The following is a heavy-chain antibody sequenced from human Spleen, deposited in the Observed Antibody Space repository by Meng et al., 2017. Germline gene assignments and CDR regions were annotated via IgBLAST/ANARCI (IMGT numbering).Heavy chain of an antibody. CDR2: VSDRGGST. CDR1: GFLFSSYG. CDR3: AKAPYTYGAWALDV. V-gene: IGHV3-23*01. J-gene: IGHJ3*01. D-gene: IGHD3-16*01. Sequence: GGSLRLSCAASGFLFSSYGMHWVRQAPGTGLEWVSGVSDRGGSTFYADSVRGRFTISRDNSKNMLYLQMSSLRAEDTAVYYCAKAPYTYGAWALDVWGQGTMVTVSS.